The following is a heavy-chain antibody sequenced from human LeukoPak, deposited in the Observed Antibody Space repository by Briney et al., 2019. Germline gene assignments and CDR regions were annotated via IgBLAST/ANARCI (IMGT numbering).Heavy chain of an antibody. J-gene: IGHJ4*02. CDR2: IYYSGST. CDR1: GGSISSYY. V-gene: IGHV4-59*01. Sequence: SETLSLTCTVSGGSISSYYWSWIRQPPGKGLEWIGYIYYSGSTNYNPSLKSRVTISVDTSKNQFSLKLSSVTAADTAVYHCARQLVDTAMVGSGYYFDYWGQGTLVTVSS. CDR3: ARQLVDTAMVGSGYYFDY. D-gene: IGHD5-18*01.